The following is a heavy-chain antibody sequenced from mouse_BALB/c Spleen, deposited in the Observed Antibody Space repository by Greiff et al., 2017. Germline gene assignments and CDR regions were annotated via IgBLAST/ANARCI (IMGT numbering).Heavy chain of an antibody. V-gene: IGHV5-6*01. CDR3: ARQRWLRRGVDY. CDR2: ISSGGSYT. J-gene: IGHJ2*01. Sequence: EVHLVESGGDLVKPGGSLKLSCAASGFTFSSYGMSWVRQTPDKRLEWVATISSGGSYTYYPDSVKGRFTISRDNAKNTLYLQMSSLKSEDTAMCYCARQRWLRRGVDYWGQGTTLTVSS. D-gene: IGHD2-2*01. CDR1: GFTFSSYG.